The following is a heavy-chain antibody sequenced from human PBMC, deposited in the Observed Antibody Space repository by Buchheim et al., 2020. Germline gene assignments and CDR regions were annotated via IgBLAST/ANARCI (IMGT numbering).Heavy chain of an antibody. D-gene: IGHD2-2*01. V-gene: IGHV3-74*01. Sequence: EVQLVESGGGLVQPGGSLRLSCAASGFTFSSYWMHWVRQAPGKGLVWVSRISSDGSSTSYADSVKGRLTISRDNAKNTLYLQMNSLRAEDTAVYYCASGPFCSTTSCYFEGALGWGQGTL. CDR3: ASGPFCSTTSCYFEGALG. CDR2: ISSDGSST. CDR1: GFTFSSYW. J-gene: IGHJ4*02.